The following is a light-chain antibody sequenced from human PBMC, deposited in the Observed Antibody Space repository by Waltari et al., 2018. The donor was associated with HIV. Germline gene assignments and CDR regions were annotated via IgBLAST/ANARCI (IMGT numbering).Light chain of an antibody. CDR1: SSNIGNNT. CDR2: NNN. Sequence: QSVLTQPPSASGTPGQRVTISCSGSSSNIGNNTVNWYQQLPGTAPKPLIYNNNQRPAGVPDRFAGSKSDTSASLAISGLQSEDEADYYCAAWDDSLNGYVFGTGTKVIVL. V-gene: IGLV1-44*01. J-gene: IGLJ1*01. CDR3: AAWDDSLNGYV.